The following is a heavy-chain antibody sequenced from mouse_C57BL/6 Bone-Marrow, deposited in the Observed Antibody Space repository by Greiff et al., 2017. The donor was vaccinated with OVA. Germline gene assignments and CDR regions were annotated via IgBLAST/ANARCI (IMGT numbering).Heavy chain of an antibody. CDR1: GYTFTSYG. J-gene: IGHJ3*01. CDR2: IYPRSGNT. D-gene: IGHD2-3*01. V-gene: IGHV1-81*01. Sequence: QVQLKESGAELARPGASVKLSCKASGYTFTSYGISWVKQRTGQGLEWIGEIYPRSGNTYYNEKFKGKATLTADKSSSTAYMELRSLTSEDSAVYFCPLGDGYYPFAYWGQGTLVTVSA. CDR3: PLGDGYYPFAY.